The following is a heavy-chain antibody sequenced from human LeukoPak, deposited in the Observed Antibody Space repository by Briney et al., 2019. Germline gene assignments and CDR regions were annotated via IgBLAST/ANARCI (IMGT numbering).Heavy chain of an antibody. Sequence: PSETLSLTCTVSGSSISSYYWSWIRQPPGKGLEWIGYIYYSGSTNYNPSLKSRVTISVDTSKNQFSLRLSSVTAADTAVYYCARQGSSNWPPFDYWGQGTLVTVSS. CDR1: GSSISSYY. CDR3: ARQGSSNWPPFDY. V-gene: IGHV4-59*08. D-gene: IGHD6-13*01. CDR2: IYYSGST. J-gene: IGHJ4*02.